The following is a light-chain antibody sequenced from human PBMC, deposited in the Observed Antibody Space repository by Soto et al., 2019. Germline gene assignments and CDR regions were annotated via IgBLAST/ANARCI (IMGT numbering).Light chain of an antibody. J-gene: IGKJ1*01. CDR2: AAS. Sequence: DIQMTQSPSSLSASVGDKVIITCRASQSISSDLNWYQQKPGKAPKLLIYAASSWQSGVPSRFSGSGSGTDFTLTMSRRQPEDFATYYCQQSYTTPRTFGQGTKVEIK. V-gene: IGKV1-39*01. CDR3: QQSYTTPRT. CDR1: QSISSD.